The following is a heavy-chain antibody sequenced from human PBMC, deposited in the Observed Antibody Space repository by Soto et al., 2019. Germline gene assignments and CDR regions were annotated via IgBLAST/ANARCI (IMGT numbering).Heavy chain of an antibody. CDR2: IWYDGSNK. CDR3: ARDRGRSRGYYSTDFDY. Sequence: QVRLVESGGGVVQPGRSLRLSCAASGFTFSTYGMLWVRQAPGKGLEWVGGIWYDGSNKYYADSVKGRFTISRDNAKNTLYLQMNSLRAEDTAVYYCARDRGRSRGYYSTDFDYWGQGTLVTVSS. J-gene: IGHJ4*02. V-gene: IGHV3-33*01. CDR1: GFTFSTYG. D-gene: IGHD3-22*01.